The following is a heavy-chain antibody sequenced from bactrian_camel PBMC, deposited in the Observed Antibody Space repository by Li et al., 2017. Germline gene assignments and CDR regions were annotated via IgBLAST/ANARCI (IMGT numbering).Heavy chain of an antibody. V-gene: IGHV3S53*01. CDR1: GPTYSTYC. D-gene: IGHD2*01. Sequence: HVQLVESGGGSVQSGGSLRLSCTPVGPTYSTYCIGWFRQTPGKEREGVATIDTDGSTRYADSVKGRFTLSKDNAKNTLYLQMNSLKPVDSAMYYCAADLARYCGAFSGFFARASWGQGTQVTFS. CDR3: AADLARYCGAFSGFFARAS. CDR2: IDTDGST. J-gene: IGHJ4*01.